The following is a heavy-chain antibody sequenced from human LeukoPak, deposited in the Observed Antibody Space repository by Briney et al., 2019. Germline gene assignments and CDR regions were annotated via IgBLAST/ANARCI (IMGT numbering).Heavy chain of an antibody. CDR2: IYTSGST. J-gene: IGHJ2*01. CDR3: ARDRDTAAAGLNWYFDL. D-gene: IGHD6-13*01. Sequence: PSETLSLTCTVSGGSISGYYWSWIRQPAGKGLEWIGRIYTSGSTNYNPSLKSRVTMSVDTSKNQFSLKLSSVTAADTAVYYCARDRDTAAAGLNWYFDLWGRGTLVTVSS. V-gene: IGHV4-4*07. CDR1: GGSISGYY.